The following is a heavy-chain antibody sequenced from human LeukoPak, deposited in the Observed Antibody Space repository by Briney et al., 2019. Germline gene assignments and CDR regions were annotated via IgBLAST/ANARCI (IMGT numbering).Heavy chain of an antibody. Sequence: PSETLSLTCTASGGSISSSSYYWGWIRQPPGKGLEWIGSIYYSGSTYYNPSLKSRVTISVDTSKNQFSLKLSSVTAADTAVYYCARHPHYGSGSYRNYNWFDPWGQGTLVTVSS. CDR2: IYYSGST. CDR3: ARHPHYGSGSYRNYNWFDP. J-gene: IGHJ5*02. V-gene: IGHV4-39*01. D-gene: IGHD3-10*01. CDR1: GGSISSSSYY.